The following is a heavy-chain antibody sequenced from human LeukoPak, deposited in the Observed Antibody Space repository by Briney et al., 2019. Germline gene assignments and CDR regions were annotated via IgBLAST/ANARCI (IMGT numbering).Heavy chain of an antibody. D-gene: IGHD2-21*01. CDR2: ISYDGSNK. Sequence: GGSLRLSCAASGFTFSSYGMHWVRQAPGKGLEWVAVISYDGSNKYYADSVKGRFTISRDNSKNTLYLQMNSLRAEDTAVYYCARDFAFPDAFDIWGQGTMVTVSS. V-gene: IGHV3-30*03. CDR3: ARDFAFPDAFDI. J-gene: IGHJ3*02. CDR1: GFTFSSYG.